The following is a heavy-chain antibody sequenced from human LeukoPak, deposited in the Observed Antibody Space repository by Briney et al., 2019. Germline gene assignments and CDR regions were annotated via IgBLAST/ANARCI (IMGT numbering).Heavy chain of an antibody. Sequence: AVKVSCKSSVGTFSSYAISGVRQAPGQGLEWMGGIIPIFGTANYAQKFQGRVTITADESTSTAYMELSRMRSEDTDVYYCARSSERGYWGQGTLVTVAS. D-gene: IGHD6-19*01. CDR3: ARSSERGY. J-gene: IGHJ4*02. CDR2: IIPIFGTA. CDR1: VGTFSSYA. V-gene: IGHV1-69*13.